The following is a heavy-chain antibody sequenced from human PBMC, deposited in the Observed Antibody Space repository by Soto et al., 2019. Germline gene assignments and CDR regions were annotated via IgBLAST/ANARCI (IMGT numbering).Heavy chain of an antibody. J-gene: IGHJ4*02. V-gene: IGHV3-64D*06. CDR3: VKDDGYSSGWYGSY. CDR2: ISSNGGST. Sequence: GCLRISCSAAGCSLSSYAMHWVRQAPGKGLEYVSAISSNGGSTYYADSVKGRFTISRDNSKNTLYLQMSSLRAEDTAVYYCVKDDGYSSGWYGSYWGQGTLVTVSS. CDR1: GCSLSSYA. D-gene: IGHD6-19*01.